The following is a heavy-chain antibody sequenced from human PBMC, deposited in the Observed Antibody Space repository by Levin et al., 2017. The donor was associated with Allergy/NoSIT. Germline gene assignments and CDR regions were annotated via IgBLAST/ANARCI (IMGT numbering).Heavy chain of an antibody. CDR2: ISWDGGST. Sequence: LSGGSLRLSCAASGFTFDDYTMHWVRQAPGKGLEWVSLISWDGGSTYYADSVKGRFTISRDNSKNSLYLQMNSLRTEDTALYYCAKDIGRYRYYYYYYGMDVWGQGTTVTVSS. CDR1: GFTFDDYT. CDR3: AKDIGRYRYYYYYYGMDV. D-gene: IGHD3-16*02. J-gene: IGHJ6*02. V-gene: IGHV3-43*01.